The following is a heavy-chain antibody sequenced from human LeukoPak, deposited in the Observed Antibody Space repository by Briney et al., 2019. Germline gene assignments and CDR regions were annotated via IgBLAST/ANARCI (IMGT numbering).Heavy chain of an antibody. CDR1: GFTFSSYG. CDR3: AKDVEYYDGSGSYLQPNYYCAMDV. Sequence: GGSLRLSYAASGFTFSSYGMHWVRQAPGKGLEWVAVISYDGSNQYYADSVKGRFTISRDNSKNTLYLQMNSLRAEDTAVYYCAKDVEYYDGSGSYLQPNYYCAMDVWGQGTTVTVSS. J-gene: IGHJ6*02. D-gene: IGHD3-10*01. CDR2: ISYDGSNQ. V-gene: IGHV3-30*18.